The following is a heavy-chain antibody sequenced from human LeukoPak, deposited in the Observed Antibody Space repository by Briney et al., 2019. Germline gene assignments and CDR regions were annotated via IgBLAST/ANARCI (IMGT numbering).Heavy chain of an antibody. CDR2: ISSTSSTI. J-gene: IGHJ4*02. D-gene: IGHD3-10*02. V-gene: IGHV3-48*04. CDR1: GFTFSSYS. Sequence: GGSLRLSCAASGFTFSSYSMNWVRQAPGGGLGWISYISSTSSTIYYEDSVKGRFTISRDNAKNSLYLVLNILRAEDTGTYYCARDQRGHYDRGIDHWGQGTLVTFSS. CDR3: ARDQRGHYDRGIDH.